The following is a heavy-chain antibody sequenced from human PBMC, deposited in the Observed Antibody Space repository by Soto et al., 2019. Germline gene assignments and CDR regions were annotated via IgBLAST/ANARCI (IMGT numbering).Heavy chain of an antibody. Sequence: SGPTLVNPTQTLTLTCTFSGFSLSTSGMCVSWIRQPPGKALEWLALIDWDDDKYYSTSLKTRLTISKDTSKNQVVLTMTNMDPVDTATYYCARMLTYYYDSSGRLYYYYGMDVWGQGTTVTVSS. V-gene: IGHV2-70*01. CDR1: GFSLSTSGMC. J-gene: IGHJ6*02. CDR2: IDWDDDK. D-gene: IGHD3-22*01. CDR3: ARMLTYYYDSSGRLYYYYGMDV.